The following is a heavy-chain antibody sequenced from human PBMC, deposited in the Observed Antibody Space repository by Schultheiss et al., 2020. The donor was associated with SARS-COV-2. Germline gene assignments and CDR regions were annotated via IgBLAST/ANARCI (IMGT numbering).Heavy chain of an antibody. CDR2: ISGSGGST. CDR1: GFTFDDYA. Sequence: GGSLRLSCAASGFTFDDYAMHWVRQAPGKGLEWVSAISGSGGSTYYADSVKGRFTISRDNSKNTLYLQMNSLRAEDTAVYYCARGGDYPPYFDYWGQGTLVTVSS. CDR3: ARGGDYPPYFDY. J-gene: IGHJ4*02. D-gene: IGHD4-17*01. V-gene: IGHV3-23*01.